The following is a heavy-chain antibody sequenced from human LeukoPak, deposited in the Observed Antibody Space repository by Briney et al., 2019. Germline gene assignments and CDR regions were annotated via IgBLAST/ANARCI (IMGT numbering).Heavy chain of an antibody. CDR1: GGSISSSSYY. J-gene: IGHJ1*01. Sequence: SGTLSLTCTVSGGSISSSSYYWGWIRQPPGKGLEWIGSIYYSGSTYYNPSLKSRVTISVDTSKNQFSLKLSSVTAADTAVYYCAVINYYDSSGYYLGAVTGYFQHWGQGALVTVSS. CDR2: IYYSGST. D-gene: IGHD3-22*01. V-gene: IGHV4-39*01. CDR3: AVINYYDSSGYYLGAVTGYFQH.